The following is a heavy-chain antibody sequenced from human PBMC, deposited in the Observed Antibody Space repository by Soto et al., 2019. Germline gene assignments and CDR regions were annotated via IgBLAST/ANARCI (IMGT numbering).Heavy chain of an antibody. D-gene: IGHD2-2*01. Sequence: SETLSLTCTVSGGSISSGGYYWGWIRQHPGKGLEWIGYIYYSGSTYYNPSLKSRVTISVDTSKNQFSLKLNSVTTADTAVYYCARVGCSSTSCPYGPFDYWGQGTLVTVSS. J-gene: IGHJ4*02. V-gene: IGHV4-31*03. CDR2: IYYSGST. CDR3: ARVGCSSTSCPYGPFDY. CDR1: GGSISSGGYY.